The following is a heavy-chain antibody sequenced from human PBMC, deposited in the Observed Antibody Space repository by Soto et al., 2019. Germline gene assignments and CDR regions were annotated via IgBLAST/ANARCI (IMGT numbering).Heavy chain of an antibody. CDR1: GGSISSYY. D-gene: IGHD6-13*01. CDR3: ARVLSSSWLYWHFDL. Sequence: SETLSLTCTVSGGSISSYYWRWIRQPPGKGLEWIGYIYYSGSTNYNPSLKSRVTISVDTSKNQFSLKLSSVTAADTAVYYCARVLSSSWLYWHFDLWGRGTLVTVSS. CDR2: IYYSGST. J-gene: IGHJ2*01. V-gene: IGHV4-59*01.